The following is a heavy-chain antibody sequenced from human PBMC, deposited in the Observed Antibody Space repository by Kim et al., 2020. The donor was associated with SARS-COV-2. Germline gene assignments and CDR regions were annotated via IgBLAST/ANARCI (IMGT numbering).Heavy chain of an antibody. CDR3: ARDSEGSTSQCDY. J-gene: IGHJ4*02. CDR2: IYHSGST. D-gene: IGHD2-2*01. V-gene: IGHV4-38-2*02. CDR1: GYSISSGYY. Sequence: SETLSLTCTVSGYSISSGYYWGWIRQPPGKGLEWIGSIYHSGSTYYNPSLKSRVTISVDTSKNQFSLKLSSVTAADTAVYYCARDSEGSTSQCDYWGQGTLVTVSS.